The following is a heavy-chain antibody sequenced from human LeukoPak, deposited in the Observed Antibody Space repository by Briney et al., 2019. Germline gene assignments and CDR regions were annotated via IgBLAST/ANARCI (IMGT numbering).Heavy chain of an antibody. CDR2: INDSGST. D-gene: IGHD1-26*01. J-gene: IGHJ4*02. CDR1: GGSLSGYY. V-gene: IGHV4-34*01. CDR3: ARRGWKSGSYHY. Sequence: PPETLSLTCAVYGGSLSGYYWTWIRRPPGKGLEWIGEINDSGSTNYNPSLKSRVTISVDTSKNQFSLKVSSVTAADTAVYYCARRGWKSGSYHYWGQGTLVTVSS.